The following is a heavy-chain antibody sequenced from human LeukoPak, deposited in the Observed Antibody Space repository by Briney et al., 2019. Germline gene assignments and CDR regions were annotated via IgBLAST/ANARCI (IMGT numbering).Heavy chain of an antibody. D-gene: IGHD1-26*01. J-gene: IGHJ4*02. Sequence: GGSLRLSCAASGFTFSSHAMSWVRRAPGKGLEWVSGLIENGATTYYADSVKGRFTISRGNSRNTMYLQMNSLGVEDTAVYYCVKDYQVGNSPAFGDYWGQGTLVTISS. CDR3: VKDYQVGNSPAFGDY. CDR2: LIENGATT. V-gene: IGHV3-23*01. CDR1: GFTFSSHA.